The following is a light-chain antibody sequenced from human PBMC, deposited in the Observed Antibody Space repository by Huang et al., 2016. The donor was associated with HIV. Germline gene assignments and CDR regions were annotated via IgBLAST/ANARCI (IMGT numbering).Light chain of an antibody. J-gene: IGKJ4*01. CDR3: QQYNNWPPLT. CDR1: QSVYSN. V-gene: IGKV3-15*01. CDR2: GAS. Sequence: EIVMTQSPATLSVSPGERATLSCRTSQSVYSNLAWYQHKPGQAPRLLIYGASTRAAGIPARFSCSGSGTEFTLTISILQSEDFAVYYGQQYNNWPPLTFGGGTKVEIK.